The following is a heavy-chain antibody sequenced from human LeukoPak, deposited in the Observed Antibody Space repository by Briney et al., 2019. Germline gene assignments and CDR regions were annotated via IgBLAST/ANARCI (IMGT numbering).Heavy chain of an antibody. D-gene: IGHD3-10*01. CDR3: ARDIRSYGIDY. V-gene: IGHV4-59*01. Sequence: SETLSLTCTVSGGSISSYYWSWIRQPPGKGLEWIGYIYYSGSTNYNPSLKSRVTISVDTSKNQFSLKLSSETAADTAVYYCARDIRSYGIDYWGQGTLVTVSS. J-gene: IGHJ4*02. CDR1: GGSISSYY. CDR2: IYYSGST.